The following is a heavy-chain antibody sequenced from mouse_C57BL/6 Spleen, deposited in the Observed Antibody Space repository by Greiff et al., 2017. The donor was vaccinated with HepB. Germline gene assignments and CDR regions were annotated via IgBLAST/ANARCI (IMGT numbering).Heavy chain of an antibody. J-gene: IGHJ4*01. CDR3: ARYLTTVVANYAMDY. V-gene: IGHV1-82*01. CDR2: IYPGDGDT. CDR1: GYAFSSSW. Sequence: VMLVESGPELVKPGASVKISCKASGYAFSSSWMNWVKQRPGKGLEWIGRIYPGDGDTNYNGKFKGKATLTADKSSSTAYMQLSSLTSEDSAVYFCARYLTTVVANYAMDYWGQGTSVTVSS. D-gene: IGHD1-1*01.